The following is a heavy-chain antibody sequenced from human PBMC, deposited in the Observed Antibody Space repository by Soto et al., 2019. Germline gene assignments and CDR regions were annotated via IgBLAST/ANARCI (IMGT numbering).Heavy chain of an antibody. J-gene: IGHJ6*02. CDR1: GYSFTIYR. Sequence: GESLKISCKGSGYSFTIYRISWVLQMPWKGLEWMGRIDPSDSYTNYSPSFQGHVTISADKSISTAYLQWSSLKASDTAMYYCARHVRSRSYGYYYYGMDVWGQGTTVTVSS. D-gene: IGHD1-26*01. V-gene: IGHV5-10-1*01. CDR3: ARHVRSRSYGYYYYGMDV. CDR2: IDPSDSYT.